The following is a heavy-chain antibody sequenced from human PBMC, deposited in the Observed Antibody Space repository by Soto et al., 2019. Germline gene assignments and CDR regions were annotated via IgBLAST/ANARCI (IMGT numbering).Heavy chain of an antibody. CDR3: ARDRDGYNSNWFDP. CDR2: ISTGSSYT. CDR1: GFTFSTYN. Sequence: NPGGSLRLSCAASGFTFSTYNMNWVRQAPGKGLEWVSSISTGSSYTYYADSVKGRFTISRDNAQNSLYLQMNSLRAEDTAVYYCARDRDGYNSNWFDPWGQGTLVTVSS. V-gene: IGHV3-21*01. D-gene: IGHD5-12*01. J-gene: IGHJ5*02.